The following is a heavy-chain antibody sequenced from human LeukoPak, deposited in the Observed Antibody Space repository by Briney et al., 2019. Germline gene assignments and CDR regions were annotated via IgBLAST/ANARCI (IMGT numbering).Heavy chain of an antibody. CDR2: IGTYSGNK. CDR1: GYTFTNNA. D-gene: IGHD3-10*01. J-gene: IGHJ4*02. Sequence: ASVTVSCTTSGYTFTNNAITWVRQAPGQGLEWMGWIGTYSGNKNLAQKFQGGVTMTTDTPTSTAYMELKSLRSDDTAVYFCARGGSGAYCPDFWGQGTLVIVSS. CDR3: ARGGSGAYCPDF. V-gene: IGHV1-18*01.